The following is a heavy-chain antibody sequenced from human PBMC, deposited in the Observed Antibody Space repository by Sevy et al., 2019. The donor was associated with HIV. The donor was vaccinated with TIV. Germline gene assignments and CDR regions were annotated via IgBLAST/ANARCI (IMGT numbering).Heavy chain of an antibody. CDR3: VRDTQFGFDY. Sequence: GGSLRLSCVASGFRFSDEPMNWVRQAPGKGLEWISNIRSDSSVMSYADTVSGRFTVSRDNARNSLSLQLNSLRDEDTALYYCVRDTQFGFDYWGQGTLVIVSS. V-gene: IGHV3-48*02. D-gene: IGHD3-16*01. J-gene: IGHJ4*02. CDR2: IRSDSSVM. CDR1: GFRFSDEP.